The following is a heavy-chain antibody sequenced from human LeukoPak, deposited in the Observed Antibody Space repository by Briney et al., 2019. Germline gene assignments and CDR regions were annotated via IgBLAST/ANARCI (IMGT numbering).Heavy chain of an antibody. CDR3: ARASRGTVTHFDS. J-gene: IGHJ4*02. CDR1: VGSISSSSYY. V-gene: IGHV4-39*01. D-gene: IGHD4-17*01. Sequence: SETLSLTCTVSVGSISSSSYYWRWIRQPRGKGLAWIGSIYYSGSTYYNPSLKSRVTISVDTSKNQFSLKLSSVTAADTTVYYCARASRGTVTHFDSWGQGTLVTVSS. CDR2: IYYSGST.